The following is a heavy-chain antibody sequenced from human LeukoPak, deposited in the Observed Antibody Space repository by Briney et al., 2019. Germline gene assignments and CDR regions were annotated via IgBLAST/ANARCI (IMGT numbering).Heavy chain of an antibody. Sequence: GGSLRLSCAASGFTFSSYAMSWVRQAPGKGLEWVSAISGSGGSTYYADSVKGRFTISRDNSKSTLYLQMNSLRAEDTAVYYCAKARYYDSSGHLDWGQGTLVTVSS. V-gene: IGHV3-23*01. CDR3: AKARYYDSSGHLD. J-gene: IGHJ4*02. CDR1: GFTFSSYA. D-gene: IGHD3-22*01. CDR2: ISGSGGST.